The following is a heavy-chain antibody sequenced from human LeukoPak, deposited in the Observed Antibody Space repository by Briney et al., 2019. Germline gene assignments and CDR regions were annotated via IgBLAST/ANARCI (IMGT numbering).Heavy chain of an antibody. V-gene: IGHV4-34*01. J-gene: IGHJ5*02. CDR3: ASDYSGSSYWFDP. CDR2: INHSGST. D-gene: IGHD3-10*01. Sequence: SETLSLTCAVYGGSFSGYYWSWIRQPPGKGLEWIGEINHSGSTNYNPSLKSRVTISVDTSKNQFSLKLSSVTAADTAVYYCASDYSGSSYWFDPWGQGTLVTVSS. CDR1: GGSFSGYY.